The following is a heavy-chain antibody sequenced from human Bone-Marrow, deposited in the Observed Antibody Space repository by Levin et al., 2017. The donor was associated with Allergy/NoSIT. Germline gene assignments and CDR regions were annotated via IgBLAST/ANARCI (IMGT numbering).Heavy chain of an antibody. D-gene: IGHD3-10*01. V-gene: IGHV3-15*04. Sequence: GESLKISCAASGFTFNAAWMIWVRQGPGKGLEWVGHIESKTDGGTTDYAAPVKGRFTISRDDSKNTLYLQMNSLKIEDTGVYYCTTAHNWVRGVLMRRPYWGQGTRVTVSS. CDR3: TTAHNWVRGVLMRRPY. J-gene: IGHJ4*02. CDR2: IESKTDGGTT. CDR1: GFTFNAAW.